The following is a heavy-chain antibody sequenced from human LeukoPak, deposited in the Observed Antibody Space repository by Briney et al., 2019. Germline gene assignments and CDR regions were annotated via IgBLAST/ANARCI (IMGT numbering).Heavy chain of an antibody. D-gene: IGHD7-27*01. V-gene: IGHV1-18*01. J-gene: IGHJ4*02. CDR3: AREYKAMALGY. Sequence: ASVKVSCKASGYTFTSYGISWVRQAPGQGLEWMGWISAYNGNTNYAQKLQGRVTITRDTSASTAYMELSSLRSEDTAVYYCAREYKAMALGYWGQGTLVTVSS. CDR2: ISAYNGNT. CDR1: GYTFTSYG.